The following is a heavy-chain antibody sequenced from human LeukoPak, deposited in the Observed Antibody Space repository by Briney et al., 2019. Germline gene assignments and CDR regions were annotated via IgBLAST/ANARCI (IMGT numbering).Heavy chain of an antibody. Sequence: RVSLRLSCAASGFPFSTYWIHWLRQTPEKGRVWVSRNSSDGSRTTYADSVKGRFTISRDNAKNTVYLQMNSLRAEDTAVYYCGRDTGDGDNSYFDYWGQGTMVTASS. CDR1: GFPFSTYW. CDR2: NSSDGSRT. CDR3: GRDTGDGDNSYFDY. J-gene: IGHJ4*02. V-gene: IGHV3-74*03. D-gene: IGHD5-24*01.